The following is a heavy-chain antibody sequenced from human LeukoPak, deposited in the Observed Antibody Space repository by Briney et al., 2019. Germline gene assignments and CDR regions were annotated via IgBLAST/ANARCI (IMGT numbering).Heavy chain of an antibody. J-gene: IGHJ6*04. Sequence: AGGSLRLSCAASGFTFSSYSMNWDRQAPGKGLEWVSSISSSSSYIYYADSVKGRFTISRDNAKNSLYLQMNSLRAEDTAVYYCAELGITMIGGVWGKGTTVTISS. CDR1: GFTFSSYS. CDR3: AELGITMIGGV. CDR2: ISSSSSYI. D-gene: IGHD3-10*02. V-gene: IGHV3-21*01.